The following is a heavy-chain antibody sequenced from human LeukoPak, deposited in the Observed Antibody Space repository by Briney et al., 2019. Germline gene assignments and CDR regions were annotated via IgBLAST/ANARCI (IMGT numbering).Heavy chain of an antibody. CDR3: AKAGSIRFDY. CDR1: GFTFSSYE. V-gene: IGHV3-23*01. J-gene: IGHJ4*02. CDR2: ISGNGGGT. D-gene: IGHD1-26*01. Sequence: GGSLRLSCAASGFTFSSYEMNWVRQAPGKGLEWVSGISGNGGGTYYADSVKGRFTISRDNSKNTLHLQMNNLRAEDTAVCYCAKAGSIRFDYWGQGTLVTVSS.